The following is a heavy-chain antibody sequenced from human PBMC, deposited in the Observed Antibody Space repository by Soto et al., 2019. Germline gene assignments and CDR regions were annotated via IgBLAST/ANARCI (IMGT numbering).Heavy chain of an antibody. CDR2: ISGSGDST. CDR1: GFTFSSSA. Sequence: PGGSLRLSCAASGFTFSSSAMSWVRQAPGRGLEWVSAISGSGDSTYHADSVKGRFTISRDNSKNTLYLQMNSLRAEDTAVYYCAKRKREEFSRYYFDYWGQGTPVTVSS. J-gene: IGHJ4*02. D-gene: IGHD1-20*01. CDR3: AKRKREEFSRYYFDY. V-gene: IGHV3-23*01.